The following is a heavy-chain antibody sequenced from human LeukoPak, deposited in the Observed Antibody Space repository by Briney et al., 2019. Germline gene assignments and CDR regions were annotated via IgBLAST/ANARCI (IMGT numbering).Heavy chain of an antibody. Sequence: GGSLRLSCAASGFTFSSYEMNWVRQAPGKGLEWISYISSSGSTIYYADSVKGRFTISRDNPKNSLYLQMNSLRAEDTAVYYCARFPGADYFDYWGQKPLVTVPS. CDR1: GFTFSSYE. J-gene: IGHJ4*02. CDR2: ISSSGSTI. CDR3: ARFPGADYFDY. V-gene: IGHV3-48*03. D-gene: IGHD3-10*01.